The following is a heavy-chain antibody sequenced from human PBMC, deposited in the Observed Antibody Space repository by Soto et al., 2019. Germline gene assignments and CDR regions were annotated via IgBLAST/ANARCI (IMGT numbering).Heavy chain of an antibody. Sequence: GGSLRLSCVASGLTFGSRAMTWVRQAPGEGLQWVSTITDTGGDAKYADSVRGRFVISRDNSKKTLYLQMTSLTAEDSAMYYCARGSTDSYPGSRIFDFWGQGTLVTVSS. J-gene: IGHJ4*02. CDR2: ITDTGGDA. V-gene: IGHV3-23*01. D-gene: IGHD3-10*01. CDR3: ARGSTDSYPGSRIFDF. CDR1: GLTFGSRA.